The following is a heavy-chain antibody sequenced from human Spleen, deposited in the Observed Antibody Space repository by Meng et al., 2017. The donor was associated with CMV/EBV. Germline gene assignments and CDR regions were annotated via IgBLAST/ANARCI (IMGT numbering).Heavy chain of an antibody. J-gene: IGHJ5*02. D-gene: IGHD2-2*01. CDR3: ARLPWIVPAARPSWSDP. V-gene: IGHV4-34*01. Sequence: QVQVQQWGAGLLTPSETLSLTCAVYGGSFSGYYWSWIRQPPGKGLEWIGESNHSGSTNYNPSLKSRVTISVDTSKNQFSLKLSSVTAADTAVYYCARLPWIVPAARPSWSDPWGQGTLVTVSS. CDR2: SNHSGST. CDR1: GGSFSGYY.